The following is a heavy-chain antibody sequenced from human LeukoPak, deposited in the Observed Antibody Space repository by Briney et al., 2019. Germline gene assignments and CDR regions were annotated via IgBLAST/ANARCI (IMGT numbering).Heavy chain of an antibody. CDR1: GYTFTSYG. CDR3: ARVIVVVVAATSTPDAFDI. V-gene: IGHV1-18*01. Sequence: ASVKVSRKASGYTFTSYGISWVRQAPGQGLEWMGWISAYNGNTNYAQKLQGRVTMTTDTSTSTAYMELRSLRSDDTAVYYCARVIVVVVAATSTPDAFDIWGQGTMVTVSS. J-gene: IGHJ3*02. CDR2: ISAYNGNT. D-gene: IGHD2-15*01.